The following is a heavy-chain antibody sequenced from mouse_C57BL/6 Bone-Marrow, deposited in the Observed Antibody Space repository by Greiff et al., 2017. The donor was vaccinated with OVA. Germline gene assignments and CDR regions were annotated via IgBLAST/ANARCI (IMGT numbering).Heavy chain of an antibody. CDR3: AREDYSNYPFAD. V-gene: IGHV1-55*01. CDR2: IYPGSGST. J-gene: IGHJ3*01. Sequence: VQLQQPGAELVKPGASVRMSCKASGYTFTSYWITWLKQRPGQGLEWIGDIYPGSGSTNSNEKFKSKAPLPVDTSSSTAYMKRSSRTSEDSAVYYCAREDYSNYPFADWGKATLVTVSA. D-gene: IGHD2-5*01. CDR1: GYTFTSYW.